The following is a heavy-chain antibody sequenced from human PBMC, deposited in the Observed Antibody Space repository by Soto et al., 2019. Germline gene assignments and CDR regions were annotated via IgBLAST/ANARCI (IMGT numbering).Heavy chain of an antibody. CDR2: INHSGST. Sequence: SETLSLTCAVYGGSFSGYYWSWIRQPPGKGLEWIGEINHSGSTNYNPSLKSRVTISVDTSKNQFSLKLSSVTAADTAAYYCARGISGSSPRFYYYYGMDVWGQGTTVS. CDR1: GGSFSGYY. CDR3: ARGISGSSPRFYYYYGMDV. V-gene: IGHV4-34*01. J-gene: IGHJ6*01. D-gene: IGHD1-26*01.